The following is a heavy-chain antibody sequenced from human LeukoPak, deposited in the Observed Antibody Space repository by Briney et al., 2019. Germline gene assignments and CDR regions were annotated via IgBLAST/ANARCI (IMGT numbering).Heavy chain of an antibody. D-gene: IGHD6-13*01. CDR2: ISWNSGSI. Sequence: PGGSLRLSCAASGFTFSSYAMSWVRQAPGKGLEWVSGISWNSGSIGYADSVKGRFTISRDNAKNSLYLQMNSLRAEDTALYYCAKGKGIAAAGTLDYWGQGTLVTVSS. CDR1: GFTFSSYA. CDR3: AKGKGIAAAGTLDY. J-gene: IGHJ4*02. V-gene: IGHV3-9*01.